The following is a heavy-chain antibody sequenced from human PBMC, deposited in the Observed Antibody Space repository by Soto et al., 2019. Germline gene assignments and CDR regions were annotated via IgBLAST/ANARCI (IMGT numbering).Heavy chain of an antibody. CDR1: GFTFNTYW. D-gene: IGHD3-9*01. CDR3: VRGSNDWYGLDY. Sequence: EVHLVESGGGLVQPRGSLRLSCAASGFTFNTYWMHWVRQVPGKGLEWVSRASRDATTVNYADSVKGRFAISRDNARNTLYLDMNNLRTDDAAVYYCVRGSNDWYGLDYWGQGTLVTVSS. V-gene: IGHV3-74*01. J-gene: IGHJ4*02. CDR2: ASRDATTV.